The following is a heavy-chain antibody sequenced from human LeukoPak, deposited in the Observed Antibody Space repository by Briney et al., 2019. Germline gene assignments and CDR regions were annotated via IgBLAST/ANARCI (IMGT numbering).Heavy chain of an antibody. V-gene: IGHV6-1*01. Sequence: SQTLSLTCAISGDRVSSNSAAWNWIRQSPSRGLEWLGRTYYRSKWYNDYAVSVKSRITINPDTSKNQFSLQLNSVTPEDTAVYYCAREHPGYCSGGSRPTGAFYWGQGTLVTVSS. CDR3: AREHPGYCSGGSRPTGAFY. J-gene: IGHJ4*02. CDR2: TYYRSKWYN. D-gene: IGHD2-15*01. CDR1: GDRVSSNSAA.